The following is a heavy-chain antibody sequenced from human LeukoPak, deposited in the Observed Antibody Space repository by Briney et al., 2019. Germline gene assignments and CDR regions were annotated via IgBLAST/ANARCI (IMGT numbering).Heavy chain of an antibody. CDR2: IYYSGSP. CDR3: ARGGLDIVVVPAAERPPSWFDP. Sequence: SETLSLTCTVSGGPISSYYWSWIRQPPGKGLEWIGYIYYSGSPNYNPSLKSRITISVDTSKNQFSLKLSSVTAADTAVYYCARGGLDIVVVPAAERPPSWFDPWGQGTLVSVSS. CDR1: GGPISSYY. V-gene: IGHV4-59*01. D-gene: IGHD2-2*01. J-gene: IGHJ5*02.